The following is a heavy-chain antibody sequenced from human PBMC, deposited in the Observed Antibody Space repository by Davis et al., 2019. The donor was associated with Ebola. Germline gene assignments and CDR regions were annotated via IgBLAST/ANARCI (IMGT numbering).Heavy chain of an antibody. D-gene: IGHD2-2*01. Sequence: GSLRLSCTVSGGSISSYYWSWIRQPPGKGLEWIGYIYYSGSTNYNPSLKSRVTISVDTSKNQFSLKLSSVTAADTAVYYCARVGPAALDYWGQGTLVTVSS. CDR2: IYYSGST. CDR1: GGSISSYY. J-gene: IGHJ4*02. CDR3: ARVGPAALDY. V-gene: IGHV4-59*13.